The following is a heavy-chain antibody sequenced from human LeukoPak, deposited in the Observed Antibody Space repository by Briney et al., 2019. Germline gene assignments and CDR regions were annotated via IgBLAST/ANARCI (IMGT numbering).Heavy chain of an antibody. D-gene: IGHD4-17*01. CDR2: ISYDGSNK. CDR3: AKGHIYGDYAY. V-gene: IGHV3-30*04. Sequence: SGGSLRLSCAASGFTFSSYAMHWVRQAPGKGLEWVAVISYDGSNKYYADSVKGRFTISRDNSKNTLYLQMNSLRAEDTAVYYCAKGHIYGDYAYWGQGTLVTVSS. CDR1: GFTFSSYA. J-gene: IGHJ4*02.